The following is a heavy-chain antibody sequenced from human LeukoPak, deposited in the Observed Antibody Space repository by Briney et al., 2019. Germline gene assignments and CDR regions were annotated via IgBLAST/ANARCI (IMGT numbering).Heavy chain of an antibody. D-gene: IGHD3-16*02. V-gene: IGHV3-64*01. J-gene: IGHJ4*02. CDR2: ITSNGGST. CDR1: GFIFNSYA. Sequence: GGSLRLSCAASGFIFNSYAMHWVRQAPGRGLEYVSAITSNGGSTFYANSVKGRFTISRDNSKNTLYLQMGSLRAEDMAVYYCTRGPGYGYVWGSYRADYWGQGTLVTVSS. CDR3: TRGPGYGYVWGSYRADY.